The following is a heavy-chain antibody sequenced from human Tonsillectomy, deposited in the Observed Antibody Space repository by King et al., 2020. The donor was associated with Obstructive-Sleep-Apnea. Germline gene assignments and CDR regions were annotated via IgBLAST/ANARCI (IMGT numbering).Heavy chain of an antibody. D-gene: IGHD3-16*01. Sequence: VQLVESGGGLVEPGTSLRLSCAASGFTFRNYAMSWVRQAPGKGLEWVSALTGSGDTTYYADSVKGRFTISRDNSREWLYLEMNSPTVQDTAVYYCARRSGISYGYFDFWGQGILVTVSS. CDR2: LTGSGDTT. J-gene: IGHJ4*02. CDR1: GFTFRNYA. V-gene: IGHV3-23*04. CDR3: ARRSGISYGYFDF.